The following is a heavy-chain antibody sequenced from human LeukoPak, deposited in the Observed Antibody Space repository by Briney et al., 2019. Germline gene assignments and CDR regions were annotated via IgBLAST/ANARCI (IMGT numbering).Heavy chain of an antibody. CDR1: GFTFNNYA. V-gene: IGHV3-23*01. Sequence: GGSLRLSCAASGFTFNNYAMSWVRQAPGKGLEWVSAISGSGGSTYYADSVKGRFTISRDNSKNTLYLQMNSLRAEDTAVYYCAKDPNCSGGSCYLTYFDYWGQGTLVTVSS. D-gene: IGHD2-15*01. J-gene: IGHJ4*02. CDR2: ISGSGGST. CDR3: AKDPNCSGGSCYLTYFDY.